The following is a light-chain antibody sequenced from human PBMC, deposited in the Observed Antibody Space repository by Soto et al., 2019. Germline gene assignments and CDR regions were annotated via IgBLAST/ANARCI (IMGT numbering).Light chain of an antibody. CDR1: QSVGSD. Sequence: EIVLTQSPATLSLSPGERATLSCRASQSVGSDLAWYQQKPGQSPRLLIYDVSNRATGIPARFSGSGSGTDFTLTISSLEPEDFAFYYCQQRNNWPNTFGQGTKLEIK. V-gene: IGKV3-11*01. CDR2: DVS. CDR3: QQRNNWPNT. J-gene: IGKJ2*01.